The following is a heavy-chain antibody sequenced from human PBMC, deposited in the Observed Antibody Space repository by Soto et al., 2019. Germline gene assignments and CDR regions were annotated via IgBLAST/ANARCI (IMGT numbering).Heavy chain of an antibody. CDR2: ITYDGGSI. CDR3: AAELGNSGYDGHDY. D-gene: IGHD5-12*01. Sequence: QVQLVESGGGVVQPGRSLRLSCAASGFSFSSCAMHWVRQPPGKGLEWVAVITYDGGSIYYADAVKGRFTISRDNSKNTLYLQMTSLRTEDTAVYYCAAELGNSGYDGHDYWGQGTLVTVSS. CDR1: GFSFSSCA. V-gene: IGHV3-30-3*01. J-gene: IGHJ4*02.